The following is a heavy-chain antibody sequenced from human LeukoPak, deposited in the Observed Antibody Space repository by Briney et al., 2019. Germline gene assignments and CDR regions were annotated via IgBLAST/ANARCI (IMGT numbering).Heavy chain of an antibody. CDR3: ARVDYTDEGFAY. D-gene: IGHD4-11*01. V-gene: IGHV3-7*01. CDR1: GFTFKNYW. Sequence: PGGSLRLSCAASGFTFKNYWMTWLRQAPGQGLEWVANINHDGSEKNYEDSVKGRFTISRDNAKNSLSLQMNSLRAEDTALYYCARVDYTDEGFAYWGQGTLVTVSS. J-gene: IGHJ4*02. CDR2: INHDGSEK.